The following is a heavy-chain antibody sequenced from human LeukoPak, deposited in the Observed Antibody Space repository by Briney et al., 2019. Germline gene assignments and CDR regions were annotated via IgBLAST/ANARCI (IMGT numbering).Heavy chain of an antibody. CDR1: GFTSSSYA. Sequence: GGSLRLSCAASGFTSSSYAMHWVRQAPGKGLEWVAVISYDGSNKYYADSVKGRFTISRDNSKNTLYLQMNSLRAEDTAVYYCARASGWFLDYWGQGTLVTVSS. J-gene: IGHJ4*02. V-gene: IGHV3-30*04. D-gene: IGHD6-19*01. CDR3: ARASGWFLDY. CDR2: ISYDGSNK.